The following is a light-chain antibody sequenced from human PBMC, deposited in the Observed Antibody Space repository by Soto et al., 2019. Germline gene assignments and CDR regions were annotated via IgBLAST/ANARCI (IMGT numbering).Light chain of an antibody. V-gene: IGLV3-21*02. CDR3: QVWDSGSDHVV. CDR1: NIGIKT. CDR2: DDS. Sequence: SYELTQPPSVSVAPGQTARITCGGNNIGIKTVHWYHQKPGQAPVLVVYDDSDRPSGIPERFSGSNSGNTATLTISRVEAGDEADYYCQVWDSGSDHVVFGGGNKLTVL. J-gene: IGLJ2*01.